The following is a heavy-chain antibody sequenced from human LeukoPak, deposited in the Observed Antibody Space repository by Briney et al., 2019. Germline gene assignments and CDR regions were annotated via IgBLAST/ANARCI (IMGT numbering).Heavy chain of an antibody. Sequence: SETLSLTCAVYGGSFSGYYWSWIRQPPGKGLEWIGEINHSGSTNYNPSLKSRVTISVDTSKNQFSLKLSSVTAADTAVYYCGSRRTAMFGVIKGPIDYWGQGTLVTVSS. J-gene: IGHJ4*02. CDR2: INHSGST. CDR3: GSRRTAMFGVIKGPIDY. CDR1: GGSFSGYY. D-gene: IGHD3-3*01. V-gene: IGHV4-34*01.